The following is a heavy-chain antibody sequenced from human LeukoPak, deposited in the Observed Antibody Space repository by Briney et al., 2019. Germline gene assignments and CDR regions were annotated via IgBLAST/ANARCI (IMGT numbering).Heavy chain of an antibody. CDR1: GYTFTGYY. Sequence: ASVKVSCKASGYTFTGYYMHWVRQAPGQGLEWMGWINPNSGGTNYAQKFQGRVTMTRNTSISTAYMELSRLRSDDTAVYYCASLGVVTAIPVGPIDYWGQGTLVTVSS. CDR2: INPNSGGT. D-gene: IGHD2-21*02. J-gene: IGHJ4*02. V-gene: IGHV1-2*02. CDR3: ASLGVVTAIPVGPIDY.